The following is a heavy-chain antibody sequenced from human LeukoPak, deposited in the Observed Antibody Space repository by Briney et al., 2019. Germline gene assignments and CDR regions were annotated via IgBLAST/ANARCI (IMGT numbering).Heavy chain of an antibody. V-gene: IGHV3-69-1*01. D-gene: IGHD2-2*01. CDR3: AREGDGSTSGFAY. CDR2: ISSTTVI. CDR1: GFRFSGYN. Sequence: GGSLRLSCAVSGFRFSGYNMNWVRQAPGKGLEWIAYISSTTVIYYADSVEGRFTVSRDNAHDSLYLQMSSLTLDDTAVYFCAREGDGSTSGFAYWGQGTLVTVSS. J-gene: IGHJ4*02.